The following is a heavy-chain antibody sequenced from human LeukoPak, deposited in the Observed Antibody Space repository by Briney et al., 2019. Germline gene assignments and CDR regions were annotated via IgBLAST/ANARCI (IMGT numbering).Heavy chain of an antibody. V-gene: IGHV3-66*01. CDR1: GFTVSTNY. CDR3: ANGDYDEFGGY. D-gene: IGHD4-17*01. J-gene: IGHJ4*02. Sequence: GGSLPDSRADSGFTVSTNYMSWVRQAPGKGLEWVSVIYRGGGTFYTDSLKGRFTISRDISKNTVYLQMNSLRDEDTAVYYCANGDYDEFGGYWGQ. CDR2: IYRGGGT.